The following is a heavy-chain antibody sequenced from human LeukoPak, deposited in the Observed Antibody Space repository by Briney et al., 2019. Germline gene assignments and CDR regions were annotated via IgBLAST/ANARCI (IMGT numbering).Heavy chain of an antibody. V-gene: IGHV3-11*06. J-gene: IGHJ6*02. CDR1: GFTFSDYY. Sequence: GGSLRLSCAASGFTFSDYYMSWIRQAPGKGLEWVSYISSSSSYTNYADSVKGRFTISRDNAKNSLYLQMNSLRAEDTAVYYCARAPHYSNYGPYYYGMDVWGQGTTVTVSS. CDR2: ISSSSSYT. CDR3: ARAPHYSNYGPYYYGMDV. D-gene: IGHD4-11*01.